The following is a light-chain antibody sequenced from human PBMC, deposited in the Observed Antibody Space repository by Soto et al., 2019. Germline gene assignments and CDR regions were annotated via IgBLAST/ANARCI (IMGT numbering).Light chain of an antibody. Sequence: DIHMTQSPSSLSASVVDRFIMTFRASQSISNYLNWYQQKPGKAPNLLIYIASNLHSGVPSRFSGSGSGTDFTLTISSLQPEDFATYYCQQFNGGITFGQGTRLEIK. J-gene: IGKJ5*01. CDR1: QSISNY. V-gene: IGKV1-39*01. CDR3: QQFNGGIT. CDR2: IAS.